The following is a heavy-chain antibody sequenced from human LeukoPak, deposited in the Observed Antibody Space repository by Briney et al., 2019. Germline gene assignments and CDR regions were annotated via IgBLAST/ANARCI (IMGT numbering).Heavy chain of an antibody. Sequence: PGGSLRLSCAASGFTFSSYAMSWVRLAPGKGLEWVSAISGSGGSTYYADSVKGRFTIPRDNSKNTLYLQMNSLRAEDTAVYYCAKGDYYDSSGYYTFDYWGQGTLVTVSS. J-gene: IGHJ4*02. V-gene: IGHV3-23*01. CDR2: ISGSGGST. D-gene: IGHD3-22*01. CDR3: AKGDYYDSSGYYTFDY. CDR1: GFTFSSYA.